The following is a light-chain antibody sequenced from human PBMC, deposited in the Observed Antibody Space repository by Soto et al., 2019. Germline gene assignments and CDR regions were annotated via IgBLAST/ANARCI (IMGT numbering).Light chain of an antibody. Sequence: QSVLTQPASVSGSPGQSITVSCTGTSSDVGRDNLVSWYQQHPGKAPKLMIYEVSKRPSGVSDRFSGSKSGNTASLTISGLQAEDEADYYCCSYGGSLTLVFGGGTKLTVL. CDR2: EVS. CDR3: CSYGGSLTLV. CDR1: SSDVGRDNL. J-gene: IGLJ2*01. V-gene: IGLV2-23*02.